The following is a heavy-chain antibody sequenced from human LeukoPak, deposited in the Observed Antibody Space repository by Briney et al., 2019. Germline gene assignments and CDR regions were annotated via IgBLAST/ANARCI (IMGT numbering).Heavy chain of an antibody. D-gene: IGHD2-15*01. CDR3: ARDLPHCSGGSCHPGAFDY. CDR2: ISSSGSTI. V-gene: IGHV3-11*01. J-gene: IGHJ4*02. Sequence: GGSLRLSCAASGFTFSDYYMSWIRQAPGKGLEWVSYISSSGSTIYYADSVKGRFTISRDNAKNSLYLQMNGLRAEDTAVYYCARDLPHCSGGSCHPGAFDYWGQGTLVTVSS. CDR1: GFTFSDYY.